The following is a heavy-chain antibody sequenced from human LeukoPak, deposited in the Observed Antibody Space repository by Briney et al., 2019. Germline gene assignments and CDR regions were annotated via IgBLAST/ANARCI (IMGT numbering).Heavy chain of an antibody. CDR3: ARQGHGGYSYGGEFDY. J-gene: IGHJ4*02. CDR1: GGTFSSYA. V-gene: IGHV1-69*05. D-gene: IGHD5-18*01. CDR2: IIPIFGTA. Sequence: GASVKVSCKASGGTFSSYAISWVRQAPGQGLEWMGGIIPIFGTANYAQKFQGRVTITTDESTSTAYMELSSLRSEDTAVYYCARQGHGGYSYGGEFDYWGQGTLVTVSS.